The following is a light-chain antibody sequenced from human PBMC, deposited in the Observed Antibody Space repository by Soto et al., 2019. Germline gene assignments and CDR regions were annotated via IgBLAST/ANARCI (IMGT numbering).Light chain of an antibody. V-gene: IGLV2-14*03. J-gene: IGLJ1*01. Sequence: QSALTQPACVSGSPGQSITISCTGTSSDVGGYSYVSWYQQHPGKAPKLMIYDVSNRPSGVSNRFSGFKSGDTASLTISGLQSEDEADYYCSSYTSSTSSYVFGTGTKLTVL. CDR3: SSYTSSTSSYV. CDR2: DVS. CDR1: SSDVGGYSY.